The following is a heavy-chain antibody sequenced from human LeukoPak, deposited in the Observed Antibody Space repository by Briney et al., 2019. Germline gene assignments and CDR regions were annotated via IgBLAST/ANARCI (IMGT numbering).Heavy chain of an antibody. CDR3: ASLYYGGNNFDY. J-gene: IGHJ4*02. Sequence: SGGSLRLSCAASKFTVSSKYMSWVRQAPGKVLEWVSVIYSGGSTHYADSVKGRFTISRDNSKNTLYLQMNSLRAEDTAVYYCASLYYGGNNFDYWGQGTLVTVSS. V-gene: IGHV3-66*01. CDR2: IYSGGST. CDR1: KFTVSSKY. D-gene: IGHD4-23*01.